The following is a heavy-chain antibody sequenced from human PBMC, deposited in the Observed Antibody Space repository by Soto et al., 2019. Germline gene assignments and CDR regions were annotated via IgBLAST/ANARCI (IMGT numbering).Heavy chain of an antibody. Sequence: GGSLRLSCSGSGFAFSSYEMNWVRQSPGKGLEWVSYISDSGRTIYYADSVKGRFTVSRDDAQNSVYLQMDSLRAEDTAVYYCARDILHYDFWSGYSDYCYYGMDVWGPVMTGTVSS. J-gene: IGHJ6*02. D-gene: IGHD3-3*01. V-gene: IGHV3-48*03. CDR2: ISDSGRTI. CDR3: ARDILHYDFWSGYSDYCYYGMDV. CDR1: GFAFSSYE.